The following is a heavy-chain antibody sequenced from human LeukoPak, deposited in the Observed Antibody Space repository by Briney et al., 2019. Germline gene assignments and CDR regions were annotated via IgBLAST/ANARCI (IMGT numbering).Heavy chain of an antibody. CDR2: IYYSGST. J-gene: IGHJ3*02. D-gene: IGHD3-22*01. Sequence: SETLSLTCTVSGGSISSYYWSWIRQPPGKGLEWIGYIYYSGSTNYNPSLKSRVTISVDTSKNQFSLKLSSVTAADTAVYYCARRPYYDSGAFDICGQGAMVTVSS. CDR3: ARRPYYDSGAFDI. V-gene: IGHV4-59*01. CDR1: GGSISSYY.